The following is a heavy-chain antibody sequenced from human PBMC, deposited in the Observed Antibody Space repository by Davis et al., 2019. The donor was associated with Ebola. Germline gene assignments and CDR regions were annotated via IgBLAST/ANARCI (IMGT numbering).Heavy chain of an antibody. CDR1: GFTFSSYA. V-gene: IGHV3-30-3*01. Sequence: PGGSLRLSCAASGFTFSSYAMHWVRQAPGKGLEWVAVISYDGSNKYYADSVKGRFTISRDNSKNTLYLQMNSLRAEDTAVYYCARGGDYCSGGSCYLQPENWFDPWGQGTLVTVSS. D-gene: IGHD2-15*01. J-gene: IGHJ5*02. CDR3: ARGGDYCSGGSCYLQPENWFDP. CDR2: ISYDGSNK.